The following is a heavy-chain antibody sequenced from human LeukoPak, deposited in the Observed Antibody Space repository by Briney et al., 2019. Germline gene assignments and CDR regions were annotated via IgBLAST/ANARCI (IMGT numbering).Heavy chain of an antibody. J-gene: IGHJ6*02. D-gene: IGHD6-13*01. Sequence: SETLSLTCTVSGGSISSGGYYWSWIRQHPGKGLEWIGYISYSGGTNYNPSLKSRVTISLDTSKNQFSLKLSSVTAADTAVYYCARERYSSSWNGGGPYYYYGMDVWGQGTTVTVSS. CDR2: ISYSGGT. CDR1: GGSISSGGYY. V-gene: IGHV4-31*03. CDR3: ARERYSSSWNGGGPYYYYGMDV.